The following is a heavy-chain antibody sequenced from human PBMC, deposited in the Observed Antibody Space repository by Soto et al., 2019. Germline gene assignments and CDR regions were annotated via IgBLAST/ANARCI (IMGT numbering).Heavy chain of an antibody. CDR3: ARDQKDTALDTLYYYGMDV. CDR2: IIPIFGTA. CDR1: GGTFSSYA. V-gene: IGHV1-69*13. Sequence: ASVKVSCKASGGTFSSYAISWVRQAPGQGLEWMGGIIPIFGTANYAQKFQGRVTITADESTSTAYMELSSLRSEDTAVYYCARDQKDTALDTLYYYGMDVWGQGTTVTVSS. D-gene: IGHD5-18*01. J-gene: IGHJ6*02.